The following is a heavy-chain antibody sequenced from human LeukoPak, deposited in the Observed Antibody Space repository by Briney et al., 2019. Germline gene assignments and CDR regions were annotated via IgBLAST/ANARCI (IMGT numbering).Heavy chain of an antibody. CDR1: GGSISSYY. D-gene: IGHD4-23*01. CDR2: MYYSGST. V-gene: IGHV4-59*01. CDR3: ARDRGYGGNTYYYYMDV. Sequence: PSETLSLTCTVSGGSISSYYWSWIRQPPGKGLEWIGYMYYSGSTNYNPSLKSRVTISVDTSKNQFSLKLSSVTAADTAVYYCARDRGYGGNTYYYYMDVWGKGTTVTVFS. J-gene: IGHJ6*03.